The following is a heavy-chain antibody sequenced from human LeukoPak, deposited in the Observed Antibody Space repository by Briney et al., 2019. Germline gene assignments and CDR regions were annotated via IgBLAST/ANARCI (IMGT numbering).Heavy chain of an antibody. CDR2: ISSSGSTV. V-gene: IGHV3-48*03. D-gene: IGHD5-18*01. CDR3: ARVGYSYGLDYFDY. J-gene: IGHJ4*02. Sequence: GGSLRLSCGASGFTFSSYEMNWVRQAPGKGLEWVSYISSSGSTVYYSDSVKGRFTISRDNAKNSLYLQMNSLRAEDTAVYYCARVGYSYGLDYFDYWGQGNLVTVSS. CDR1: GFTFSSYE.